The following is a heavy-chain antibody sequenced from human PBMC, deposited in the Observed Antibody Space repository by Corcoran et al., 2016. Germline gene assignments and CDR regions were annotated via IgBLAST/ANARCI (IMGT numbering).Heavy chain of an antibody. V-gene: IGHV5-51*07. D-gene: IGHD3-9*01. J-gene: IGHJ4*02. CDR2: IYPGDSDT. CDR1: GYSFTSYW. CDR3: ARTRSLYDILTG. Sequence: EVQLVQSGAEVKKPGESLKITCKGSGYSFTSYWIGWVHQMPGKGPEWMGIIYPGDSDTRYSPSFQGQVNISADKSISTAYLQWSSLKASDTAMYDCARTRSLYDILTGWGQRSLFTFSS.